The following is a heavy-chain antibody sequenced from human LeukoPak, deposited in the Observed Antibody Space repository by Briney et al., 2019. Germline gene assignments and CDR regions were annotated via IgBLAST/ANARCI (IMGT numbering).Heavy chain of an antibody. V-gene: IGHV1-69*06. CDR1: VGTFTSYA. CDR3: ARESVAGGFEY. CDR2: IIPIFGAA. Sequence: SVKVSCKASVGTFTSYAISWVRQGPGQGLEWMGGIIPIFGAANYAQKFQGRVTITADKSTSTSYMELSSLRSEDTAVYYCARESVAGGFEYWGQGTLVTVSS. J-gene: IGHJ4*02. D-gene: IGHD6-19*01.